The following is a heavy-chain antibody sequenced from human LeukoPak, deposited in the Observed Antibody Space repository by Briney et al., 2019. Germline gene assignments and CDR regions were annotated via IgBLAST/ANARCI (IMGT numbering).Heavy chain of an antibody. CDR1: GFTFSSYS. CDR3: ARGGSGSYYEPFDY. D-gene: IGHD1-26*01. Sequence: GGSLRLSCAASGFTFSSYSMNWVRQAPGKGLEWVSSISSSSYIYYADSVKGRFTISRDNAKNTLYLQVNNLRTDDTAVYYCARGGSGSYYEPFDYSGQGTLATVSS. J-gene: IGHJ4*02. V-gene: IGHV3-21*01. CDR2: ISSSSYI.